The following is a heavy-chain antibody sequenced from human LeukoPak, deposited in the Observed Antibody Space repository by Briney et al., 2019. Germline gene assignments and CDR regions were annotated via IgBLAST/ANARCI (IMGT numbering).Heavy chain of an antibody. Sequence: PGGSLRLSCAASGFTFSSYSMSWVRQAPGKGLGWVSYVTRSSSARYYADAVKGRFTISRDNAKNSLYLQMNSLRAEDTAVYYCATQWELHPAFWGQGTLVTVSS. CDR3: ATQWELHPAF. J-gene: IGHJ4*02. CDR2: VTRSSSAR. V-gene: IGHV3-48*01. CDR1: GFTFSSYS. D-gene: IGHD1-26*01.